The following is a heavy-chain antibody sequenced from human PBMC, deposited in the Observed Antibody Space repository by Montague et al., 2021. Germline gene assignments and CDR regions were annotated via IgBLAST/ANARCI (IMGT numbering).Heavy chain of an antibody. Sequence: TLSLTCAVSGGSISSTAYYWSWIRQHPGKGLEWIGYMYYSGSTYYNPSLKSRVTISGDTSKNHFSLRLTSVTAADTAVYYCARGRLATGDFDYWGQGTLVTVSP. CDR2: MYYSGST. D-gene: IGHD6-13*01. V-gene: IGHV4-31*11. CDR3: ARGRLATGDFDY. CDR1: GGSISSTAYY. J-gene: IGHJ4*02.